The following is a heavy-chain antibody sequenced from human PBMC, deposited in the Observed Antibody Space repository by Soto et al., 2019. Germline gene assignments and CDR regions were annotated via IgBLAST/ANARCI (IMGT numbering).Heavy chain of an antibody. V-gene: IGHV3-7*01. CDR2: IKQDGSEK. CDR1: GFTFSSYW. J-gene: IGHJ6*03. Sequence: GGSLRLSCAASGFTFSSYWMSWVRQAPGKGLEWVANIKQDGSEKYYVDSVKGRFTISRDNAKNSVYLQMNSLRAEDTAVYYCARASGSSTHYYYYYYMDVWGKGTTVTVSS. CDR3: ARASGSSTHYYYYYYMDV. D-gene: IGHD3-10*01.